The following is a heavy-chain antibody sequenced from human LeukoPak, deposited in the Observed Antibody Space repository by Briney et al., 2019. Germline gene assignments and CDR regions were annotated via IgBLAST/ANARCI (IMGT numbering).Heavy chain of an antibody. Sequence: SETLSLTCTVSGSIIGYYWSWIRQPPGKGLGWIGYIYTSGSTNYNPSLESRVTISVDTSKNQFSLKLTSVTAADTAVYYCARHDPVPLYQRGMDVWGQGTTVTVSS. CDR1: GSIIGYY. CDR2: IYTSGST. J-gene: IGHJ6*02. V-gene: IGHV4-4*09. CDR3: ARHDPVPLYQRGMDV. D-gene: IGHD2/OR15-2a*01.